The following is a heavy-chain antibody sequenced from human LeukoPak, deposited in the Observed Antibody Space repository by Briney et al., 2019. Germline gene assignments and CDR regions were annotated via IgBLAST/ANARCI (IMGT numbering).Heavy chain of an antibody. CDR1: GFPFSSSC. D-gene: IGHD1-26*01. J-gene: IGHJ4*02. CDR3: AGCGATSY. Sequence: SGGSLRLSCAASGFPFSSSCMNWVRQAPGKGLVWVSRINDDGGSTTYADSVKGRFTTTRDNAKNTLYLQMNSLRAEDTAVYYCAGCGATSYWGQGALVTVSS. V-gene: IGHV3-74*01. CDR2: INDDGGST.